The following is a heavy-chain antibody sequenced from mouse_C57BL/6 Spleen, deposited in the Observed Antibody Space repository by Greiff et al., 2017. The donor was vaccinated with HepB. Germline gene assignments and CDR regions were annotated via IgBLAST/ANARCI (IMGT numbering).Heavy chain of an antibody. V-gene: IGHV1-64*01. J-gene: IGHJ4*01. CDR2: IHPNSGST. CDR1: GYTFTSYW. D-gene: IGHD2-1*01. CDR3: ASVHYGNYYAMDY. Sequence: VQLQQPGAELVKPGASVKLSCKASGYTFTSYWMHWVKQRPGQGLEWIGMIHPNSGSTNYNEKFKSKATLTVDKSSSTAYMQLSSLTSEDSAVYYCASVHYGNYYAMDYWGQGTSVTVSS.